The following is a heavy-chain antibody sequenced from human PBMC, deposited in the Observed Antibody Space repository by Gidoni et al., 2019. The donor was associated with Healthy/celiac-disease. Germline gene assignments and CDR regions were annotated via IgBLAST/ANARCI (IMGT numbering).Heavy chain of an antibody. CDR3: AREWGVTPRFDY. CDR2: IDPSDSYT. V-gene: IGHV5-10-1*03. CDR1: GYSFTSYW. J-gene: IGHJ4*02. Sequence: EVQLVQSGAEVKKPGESMRISCKGSGYSFTSYWISWVRQMPGKGLEWMGRIDPSDSYTNYSPSFQGHVTISADKSISTAYLQWSSLKASDTAMYYCAREWGVTPRFDYWGQGTLVTVSS. D-gene: IGHD3-10*01.